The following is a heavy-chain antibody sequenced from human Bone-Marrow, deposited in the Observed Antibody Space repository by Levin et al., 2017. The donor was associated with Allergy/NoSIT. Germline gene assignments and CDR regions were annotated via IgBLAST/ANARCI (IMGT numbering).Heavy chain of an antibody. CDR3: ARGYNSPADFDY. V-gene: IGHV3-21*06. Sequence: LSLTCVASGFPFSGSSMNWVRPTPGKGLEWVSSISESSTSYKYYADSVKGRFTISRDDAENSLFLQMDSLRVEDSAVYFCARGYNSPADFDYWGQGTLVTVSS. CDR2: ISESSTSYK. CDR1: GFPFSGSS. D-gene: IGHD1-14*01. J-gene: IGHJ4*02.